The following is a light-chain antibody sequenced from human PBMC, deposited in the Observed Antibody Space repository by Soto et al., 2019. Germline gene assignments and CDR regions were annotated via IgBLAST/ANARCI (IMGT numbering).Light chain of an antibody. J-gene: IGKJ2*01. Sequence: IQMTQSPSSLSASVGDRVTLTCRASQTIATYLNWYQQKPGQVPEVLIYGASRLHVGVPSRFTGSGYGTDFTLTINNLQPEAFAIYYCQQFYYYPHTFGQGTKLEVK. CDR2: GAS. CDR3: QQFYYYPHT. CDR1: QTIATY. V-gene: IGKV1-39*01.